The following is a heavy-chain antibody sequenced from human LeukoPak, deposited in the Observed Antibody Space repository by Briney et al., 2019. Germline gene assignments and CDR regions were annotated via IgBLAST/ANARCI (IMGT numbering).Heavy chain of an antibody. CDR1: GFTFSNYG. CDR2: IRDDGSNK. D-gene: IGHD6-19*01. V-gene: IGHV3-30*02. CDR3: AKGYSGWSTDY. J-gene: IGHJ4*02. Sequence: GGSLRLSCAASGFTFSNYGMYWVCQPPGKGLEWVAFIRDDGSNKYYADSVKGRFTISRDNSKNTLYLQMNSLRAEDTAVYYCAKGYSGWSTDYWGQGTLVTVSS.